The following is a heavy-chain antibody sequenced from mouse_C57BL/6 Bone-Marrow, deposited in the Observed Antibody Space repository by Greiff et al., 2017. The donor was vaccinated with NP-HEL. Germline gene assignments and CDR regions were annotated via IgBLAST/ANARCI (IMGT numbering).Heavy chain of an antibody. D-gene: IGHD1-1*01. CDR2: NYPGSGST. CDR3: ARWYGSSFY. V-gene: IGHV1-55*01. CDR1: GYTFTSYW. Sequence: QVQLKQPGAELVKPGASVKMSCKASGYTFTSYWITWVKQRPGQGLEWIGDNYPGSGSTNYNEKFKSKATLTVDTSSSTAYMQLSSLTSEDSAVYYCARWYGSSFYWGQGTTLTVSS. J-gene: IGHJ2*01.